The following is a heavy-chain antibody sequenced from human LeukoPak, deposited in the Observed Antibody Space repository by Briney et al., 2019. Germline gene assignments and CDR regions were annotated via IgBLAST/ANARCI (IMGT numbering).Heavy chain of an antibody. D-gene: IGHD3-10*01. CDR1: GFTFSSYE. Sequence: GGSLRLSCAASGFTFSSYELYWVRQAPGKGLEWVSYISSGGTTIKYADSVKGQFAISRDDAKKSLYLQMNSLRAEDTAIYYCGAGRQFVGAFDIWGQGTLVTVSS. V-gene: IGHV3-48*03. CDR2: ISSGGTTI. CDR3: GAGRQFVGAFDI. J-gene: IGHJ3*02.